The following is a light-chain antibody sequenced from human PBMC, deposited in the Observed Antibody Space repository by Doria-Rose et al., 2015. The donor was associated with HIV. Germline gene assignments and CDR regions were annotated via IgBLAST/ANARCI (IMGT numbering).Light chain of an antibody. CDR3: QQYDSCSRT. J-gene: IGKJ1*01. Sequence: DIQVTQSPSTLSASVGDRVTITCRASQSISSWLAWYQQKPGKAPKLLISKASSLESGVPSRFSGSGSGTEFTLTISSLQPDDFATYYCQQYDSCSRTFGQGTKVQTK. V-gene: IGKV1-5*03. CDR1: QSISSW. CDR2: KAS.